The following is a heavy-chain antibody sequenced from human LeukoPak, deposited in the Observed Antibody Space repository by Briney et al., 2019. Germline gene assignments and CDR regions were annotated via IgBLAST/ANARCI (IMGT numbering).Heavy chain of an antibody. Sequence: SETLSLTCAVYGGSFSGYYWSWIRQPPGKGLEWIGEINHSGSTNYNPSLKSRVTISVYTSKNQFSLKLSSVTAADTAVYYCAREWRYYYDSSGYCDYWGQGTLVTVSS. V-gene: IGHV4-34*01. CDR1: GGSFSGYY. D-gene: IGHD3-22*01. CDR3: AREWRYYYDSSGYCDY. J-gene: IGHJ4*02. CDR2: INHSGST.